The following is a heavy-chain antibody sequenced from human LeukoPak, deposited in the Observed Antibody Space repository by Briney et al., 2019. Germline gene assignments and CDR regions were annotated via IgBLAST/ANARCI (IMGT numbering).Heavy chain of an antibody. J-gene: IGHJ4*02. CDR2: ISSSSSYI. Sequence: GGSLRLSCAASGFTFSHYSMNWVRQAPGKGLEWGSSISSSSSYIYYADSVKGRFTISRDNAKNSLYLQMNSLRAEDTAVYYCARAIGGIVVVPAAIDYWGQGTLVTVSS. D-gene: IGHD2-2*01. V-gene: IGHV3-21*01. CDR3: ARAIGGIVVVPAAIDY. CDR1: GFTFSHYS.